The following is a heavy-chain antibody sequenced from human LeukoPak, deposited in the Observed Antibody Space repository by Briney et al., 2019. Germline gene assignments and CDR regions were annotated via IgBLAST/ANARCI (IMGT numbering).Heavy chain of an antibody. V-gene: IGHV4-34*01. CDR2: INHSGST. CDR3: ARGGGYSYGRLLIY. Sequence: SETLSLTCAVYGGSFSGYYWSWIRQPPGKGLEWIGEINHSGSTNYNPSLKSRVTISVDTSKNQFSLKLSSVTAADTAVYYCARGGGYSYGRLLIYWGQGTLDTVSS. J-gene: IGHJ4*02. D-gene: IGHD5-18*01. CDR1: GGSFSGYY.